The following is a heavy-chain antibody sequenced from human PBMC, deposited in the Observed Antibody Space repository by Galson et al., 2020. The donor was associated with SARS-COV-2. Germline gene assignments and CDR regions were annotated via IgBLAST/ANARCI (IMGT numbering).Heavy chain of an antibody. J-gene: IGHJ2*01. V-gene: IGHV4-38-2*02. CDR2: AYPSGTT. D-gene: IGHD3-22*01. Sequence: SETLTLTCTVSGYSVSTNNFWGLVRQPPGRGLERIGRAYPSGTTNYNPALQSRVTISVDTSKNQCSLRLDSVTAADTALYYCARQGVNMIVLVTVPGWYFDLWDRGTLVTVSS. CDR1: GYSVSTNNF. CDR3: ARQGVNMIVLVTVPGWYFDL.